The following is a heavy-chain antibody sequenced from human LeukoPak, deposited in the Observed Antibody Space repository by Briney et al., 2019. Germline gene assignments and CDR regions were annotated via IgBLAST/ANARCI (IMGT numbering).Heavy chain of an antibody. Sequence: SETLSLTCTVSGGSISSYYWSWIRQPAGKGLEWIGRIYTSGSTNYNPSLKSRVTMSVDTSKNQLSLKLSSLTAADTAVYYCARHEYSGSYYGLSWFDPWGQGTLVTVSS. CDR1: GGSISSYY. CDR2: IYTSGST. D-gene: IGHD1-26*01. CDR3: ARHEYSGSYYGLSWFDP. V-gene: IGHV4-4*07. J-gene: IGHJ5*02.